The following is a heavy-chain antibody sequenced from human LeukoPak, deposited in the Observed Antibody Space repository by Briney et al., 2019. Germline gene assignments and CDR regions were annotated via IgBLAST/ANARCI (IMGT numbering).Heavy chain of an antibody. CDR2: INHSGIT. CDR3: AREPLTTVVTPFDC. Sequence: SETLSLTCTVSGASISSYYWSWIRQPPGKGLEWIGEINHSGITNYNPSLKSRVSISADTSKNQFSLKLNSVTAADTAVYYCAREPLTTVVTPFDCWGQGTLVTVSS. CDR1: GASISSYY. D-gene: IGHD4-23*01. J-gene: IGHJ4*02. V-gene: IGHV4-34*01.